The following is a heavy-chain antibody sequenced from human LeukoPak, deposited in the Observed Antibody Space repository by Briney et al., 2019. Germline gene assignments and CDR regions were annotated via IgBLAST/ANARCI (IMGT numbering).Heavy chain of an antibody. J-gene: IGHJ4*02. D-gene: IGHD6-19*01. CDR3: AKSGRKGIAVAGTGYFDY. CDR1: GITFESRN. Sequence: GGSLRLSCAASGITFESRNMHWVRQVPGKGLEWISYISANGGSTYYADSVKGRFTISRDDAKNSLYLQMNSLRAEDTAVYYCAKSGRKGIAVAGTGYFDYWGQGTLVTVSS. V-gene: IGHV3-48*01. CDR2: ISANGGST.